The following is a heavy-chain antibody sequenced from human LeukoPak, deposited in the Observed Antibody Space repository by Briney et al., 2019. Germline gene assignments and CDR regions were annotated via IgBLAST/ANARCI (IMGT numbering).Heavy chain of an antibody. V-gene: IGHV3-30-3*01. J-gene: IGHJ4*02. CDR3: ARDQARYFAY. D-gene: IGHD2-15*01. Sequence: PGGSLRLSCAASGFTFSSYAMHWVRQAPGKGLEWVAVISYDGSNKYYADSVKGRFTISRDNAKNSLYLQMNSLRAEDTAVYYCARDQARYFAYWGQGTLVTVSS. CDR2: ISYDGSNK. CDR1: GFTFSSYA.